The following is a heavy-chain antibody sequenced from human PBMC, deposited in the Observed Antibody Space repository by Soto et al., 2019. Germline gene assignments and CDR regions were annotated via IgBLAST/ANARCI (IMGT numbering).Heavy chain of an antibody. J-gene: IGHJ5*02. CDR3: ARETSCSGGSCYSWLVNWFDP. V-gene: IGHV6-1*01. CDR1: GDSVSSNSAA. Sequence: QTLSLTCAISGDSVSSNSAAWNWIRQSPSRGLEWLGRTYFRSKWYNDYAVSVKSRITINPDTSKNQFSLQLNSVTPEDTAVYYCARETSCSGGSCYSWLVNWFDPWGQGTLVTVSS. D-gene: IGHD2-15*01. CDR2: TYFRSKWYN.